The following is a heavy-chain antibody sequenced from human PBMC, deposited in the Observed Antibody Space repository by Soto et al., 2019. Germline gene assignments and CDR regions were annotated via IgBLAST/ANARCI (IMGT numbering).Heavy chain of an antibody. D-gene: IGHD4-17*01. V-gene: IGHV1-2*04. J-gene: IGHJ6*03. CDR1: GYTFTGYY. CDR2: INPNSGGT. CDR3: ARGFYGDPRGYYYYMDV. Sequence: ASVKVSCKASGYTFTGYYMHWVRQAPGQGLEWMGWINPNSGGTNYAQKFQGWVTMTRDTSISTAYMELSRLRSGDTAVYYCARGFYGDPRGYYYYMDVWGKGTTVTVSS.